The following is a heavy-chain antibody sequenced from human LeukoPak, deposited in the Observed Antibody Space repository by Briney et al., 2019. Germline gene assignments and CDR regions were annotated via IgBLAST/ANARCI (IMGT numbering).Heavy chain of an antibody. CDR1: GYTFTGYY. J-gene: IGHJ4*02. CDR2: INPNSGGT. D-gene: IGHD5-12*01. Sequence: ASVKVSCKASGYTFTGYYLLWVRQAPGQRLEWMGWINPNSGGTNYAQKFKGRVTMTRDTSISTAYVELSRLRSDDTAVYYCARDIVATTYFDYWGQGTLVTVSS. CDR3: ARDIVATTYFDY. V-gene: IGHV1-2*02.